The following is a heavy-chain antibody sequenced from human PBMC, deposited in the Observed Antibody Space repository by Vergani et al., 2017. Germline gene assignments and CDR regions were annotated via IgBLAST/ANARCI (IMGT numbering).Heavy chain of an antibody. D-gene: IGHD2-8*01. CDR2: IDRNYGV. CDR1: GFTFQAFA. CDR3: SRDCTSGGCPDNCGMDV. J-gene: IGHJ6*02. Sequence: VEAGGGLVQPGGSLRLSCTASGFTFQAFAFHWVRQVSGRGLEWVSGIDRNYGVKKGNSFEGRFSISRDNTNNSMFLQLRSPRAEDAAVYYCSRDCTSGGCPDNCGMDVWGQGATVTVSS. V-gene: IGHV3-9*01.